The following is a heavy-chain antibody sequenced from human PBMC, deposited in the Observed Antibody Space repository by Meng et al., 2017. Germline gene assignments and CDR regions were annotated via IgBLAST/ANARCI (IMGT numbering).Heavy chain of an antibody. V-gene: IGHV1-2*06. CDR3: ARDGGNYDFDY. Sequence: QVQLVQAGGEVKKPGALVKVSCKPSGSNFPDYYIHWVRQAPGQGLEWMGRIDPKSGDTHYAQKFQGRVTMTGDTSINTAYMELSSLRSDDTAIYYCARDGGNYDFDYWGQGTLVTVSS. D-gene: IGHD1-7*01. CDR1: GSNFPDYY. CDR2: IDPKSGDT. J-gene: IGHJ4*02.